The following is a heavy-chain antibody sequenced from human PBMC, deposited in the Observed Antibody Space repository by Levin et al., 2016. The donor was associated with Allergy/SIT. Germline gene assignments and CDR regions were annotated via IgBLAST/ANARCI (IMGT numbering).Heavy chain of an antibody. J-gene: IGHJ4*02. Sequence: LSLTCAASGFTFSSYWMSWVRQAPGKGLEWVANIKQDGSEKYYVDSVKGRFTISRDNAKNSLYLQMNSLRAEDTAVYYCARDPAMWGGYFDYWGQGTLVTVSS. V-gene: IGHV3-7*01. CDR2: IKQDGSEK. CDR3: ARDPAMWGGYFDY. CDR1: GFTFSSYW. D-gene: IGHD3-10*01.